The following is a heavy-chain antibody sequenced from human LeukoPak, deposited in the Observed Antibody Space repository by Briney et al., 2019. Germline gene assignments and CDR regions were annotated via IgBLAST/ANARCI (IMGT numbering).Heavy chain of an antibody. V-gene: IGHV3-21*01. CDR3: ARDGGGLDY. CDR1: GFTFSAYE. CDR2: ISSTSSEK. D-gene: IGHD3-16*01. Sequence: GGSLRLSCAASGFTFSAYEMNWVRQAPGKGLEWVSSISSTSSEKRYADSVKGRFTISRDNAKNSLYLQMSSLRAEDTAVYYCARDGGGLDYWGQGTLVTVSS. J-gene: IGHJ4*02.